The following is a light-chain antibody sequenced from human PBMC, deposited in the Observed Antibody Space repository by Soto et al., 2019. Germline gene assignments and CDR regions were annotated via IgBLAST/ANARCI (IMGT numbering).Light chain of an antibody. V-gene: IGLV2-11*01. CDR1: SSDVGGYNY. CDR2: DVS. J-gene: IGLJ1*01. Sequence: QSVLTQPRSASGSPGQSITISCTGTSSDVGGYNYVSWYQQHPANAPKLIILDVSKRPSGVPNRFSGSKSGNAASLTISGLRAEDEADYYCCSYVGRNTYVFGTGTKVTVL. CDR3: CSYVGRNTYV.